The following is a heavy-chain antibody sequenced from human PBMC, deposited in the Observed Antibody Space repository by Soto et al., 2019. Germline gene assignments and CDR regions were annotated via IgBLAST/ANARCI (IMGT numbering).Heavy chain of an antibody. CDR2: ISYDGTNR. J-gene: IGHJ6*02. CDR1: GFTFSTYG. V-gene: IGHV3-30*18. CDR3: AKDQSGYDHYAMDV. D-gene: IGHD3-3*01. Sequence: QVQLVESGGGVVQPGRSLRLSCAASGFTFSTYGMHWVRQAPGKGLEWVAVISYDGTNRNHADSVKGRFTISRDNSKNTLHLQMSSLRAEATAVYYCAKDQSGYDHYAMDVWGQGTAVTVSS.